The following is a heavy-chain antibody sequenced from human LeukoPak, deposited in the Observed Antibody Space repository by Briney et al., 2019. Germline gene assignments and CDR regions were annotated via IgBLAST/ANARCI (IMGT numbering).Heavy chain of an antibody. J-gene: IGHJ4*02. CDR1: GFTVSSYA. CDR3: AKDFLFSEQWLVPVGDY. D-gene: IGHD6-19*01. CDR2: ISSSGGST. V-gene: IGHV3-23*01. Sequence: GGSLRLSCAASGFTVSSYAMSWVRQAPGKGLEWVSAISSSGGSTYYADSVKGRFTISRDNSKNTLYLQMNSLRAEDTAVYYCAKDFLFSEQWLVPVGDYWGQGALVTVSS.